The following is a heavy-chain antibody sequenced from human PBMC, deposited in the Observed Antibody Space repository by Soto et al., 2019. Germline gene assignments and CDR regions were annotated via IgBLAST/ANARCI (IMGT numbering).Heavy chain of an antibody. J-gene: IGHJ4*02. Sequence: PGGSLRLSCADSGFSFSSYAMSWVRQAPGKGLEWVSTISGSDGKTFYADSVKGRFSISRDTSKNMLYLQMNNLRGDDTAVYYCVRWSYLDYWGQGTRVTVSS. CDR2: ISGSDGKT. D-gene: IGHD3-3*01. V-gene: IGHV3-23*01. CDR3: VRWSYLDY. CDR1: GFSFSSYA.